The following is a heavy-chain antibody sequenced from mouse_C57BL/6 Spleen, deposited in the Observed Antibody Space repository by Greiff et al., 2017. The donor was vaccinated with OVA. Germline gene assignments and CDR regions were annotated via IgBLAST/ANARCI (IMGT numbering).Heavy chain of an antibody. J-gene: IGHJ4*01. V-gene: IGHV14-3*01. CDR1: GFNIKNTS. CDR3: LTEGTGEDMDY. Sequence: VQLQQSVAELVRPGASVKLSCTASGFNIKNTSMPWVKQRPEQGLEWIGRIDPADGNTKYAPKFQGKVTISTDKATNTAYLQLSSLTSEDTAIYYCLTEGTGEDMDYWGQGTTLTVSS. D-gene: IGHD3-3*01. CDR2: IDPADGNT.